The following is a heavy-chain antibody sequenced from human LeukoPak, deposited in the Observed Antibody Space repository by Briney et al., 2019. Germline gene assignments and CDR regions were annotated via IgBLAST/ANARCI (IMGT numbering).Heavy chain of an antibody. CDR1: GFTFSSYA. Sequence: PGGSLRLSCAASGFTFSSYAMSWVRQPPGKGPEWVSVIRGSTAVTYFADSVKGRFTVSRDNSKNTLYLQMNSLRAEDTAVYYCAKSLDYDGGVLWALPYYWGQGTLVTVSS. J-gene: IGHJ4*02. D-gene: IGHD3-22*01. CDR2: IRGSTAVT. V-gene: IGHV3-23*01. CDR3: AKSLDYDGGVLWALPYY.